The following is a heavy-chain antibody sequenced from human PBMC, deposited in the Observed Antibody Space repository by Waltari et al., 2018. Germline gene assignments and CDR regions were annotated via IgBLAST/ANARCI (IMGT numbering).Heavy chain of an antibody. J-gene: IGHJ4*02. V-gene: IGHV1-69*01. CDR1: GDVFENYA. CDR3: ARGSKFGDYGDLDY. D-gene: IGHD4-17*01. Sequence: VQLVQSGAEVTKPGSSVRVSCKTSGDVFENYAISWVRQAPGKGLEWMGGIIPMFNNPNYAQRFEGTVTITADESTSTGYMELTGLTSEDTAIYYCARGSKFGDYGDLDYWGQGTLVTVS. CDR2: IIPMFNNP.